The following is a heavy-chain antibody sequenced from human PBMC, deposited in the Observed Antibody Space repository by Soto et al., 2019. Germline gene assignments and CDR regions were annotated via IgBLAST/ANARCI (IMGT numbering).Heavy chain of an antibody. J-gene: IGHJ4*02. CDR2: VGGGGDHT. D-gene: IGHD3-10*01. CDR3: AKRYSGSGRSPPLINY. V-gene: IGHV3-23*01. CDR1: GFTFSSYS. Sequence: EVQLLESGGGLVQPGGSLRLSCAASGFTFSSYSMNWVRQAPGKGLEWVASVGGGGDHTFYADSVKGRFTISRDDSQSTLFLQMNSLRADDPAVYFCAKRYSGSGRSPPLINYWGQGTLVTVSS.